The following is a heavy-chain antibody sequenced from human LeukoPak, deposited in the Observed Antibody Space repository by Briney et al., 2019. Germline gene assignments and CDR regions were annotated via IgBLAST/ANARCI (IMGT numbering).Heavy chain of an antibody. J-gene: IGHJ4*02. CDR3: AKLPVSYSSGWSNFDY. CDR2: ISDTGGST. CDR1: GFTFSNYA. D-gene: IGHD6-19*01. Sequence: GGSLRLSCAASGFTFSNYAMSWVRQAPGKGLEWVSGISDTGGSTYYADSVTGRYTISRDNSKNTLYLQMNSLRAEDTAIYYCAKLPVSYSSGWSNFDYWGQGTLVTVSS. V-gene: IGHV3-23*01.